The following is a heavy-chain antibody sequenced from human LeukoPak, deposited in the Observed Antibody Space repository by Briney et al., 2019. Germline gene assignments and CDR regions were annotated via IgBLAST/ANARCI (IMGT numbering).Heavy chain of an antibody. CDR3: ARSRAVAGRYYFDY. CDR2: IYYSGST. J-gene: IGHJ4*02. V-gene: IGHV4-59*01. D-gene: IGHD6-13*01. Sequence: SETLSLXCTVSGGSSSSYYWSWIRQPPGKGLEWIGYIYYSGSTNYNPSLKSRVTISVDTSKNQFSLKLSSVTAADTAVYYCARSRAVAGRYYFDYWGQGTLVTVSS. CDR1: GGSSSSYY.